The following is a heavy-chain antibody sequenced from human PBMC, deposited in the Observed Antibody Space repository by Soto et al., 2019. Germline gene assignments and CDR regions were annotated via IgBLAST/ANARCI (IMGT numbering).Heavy chain of an antibody. J-gene: IGHJ5*02. CDR3: ARRWAVVHHPYNWFGP. Sequence: GESLKISCKGSGYSFTSYWIGWVRQMPGKGLEWMGIIYPGDSDTRYSPSFQGQVTISADKSISTAYLQWSSLKASDTAMYYCARRWAVVHHPYNWFGPCGQGTLVTVSS. CDR1: GYSFTSYW. CDR2: IYPGDSDT. V-gene: IGHV5-51*01. D-gene: IGHD1-26*01.